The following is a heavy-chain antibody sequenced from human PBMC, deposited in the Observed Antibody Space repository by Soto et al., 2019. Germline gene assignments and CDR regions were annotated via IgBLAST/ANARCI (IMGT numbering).Heavy chain of an antibody. CDR2: IYYSGST. J-gene: IGHJ6*02. V-gene: IGHV4-39*01. Sequence: SETLSLTCTFSGGSISSSSYYWGWIRQPPGKGLEWIGSIYYSGSTYYNPSLKSRVTISVDTSKNQFSLKLSSVTAADTAVYYCARRRYDSSGYYGMDVWGQGTTVTVSS. D-gene: IGHD3-22*01. CDR3: ARRRYDSSGYYGMDV. CDR1: GGSISSSSYY.